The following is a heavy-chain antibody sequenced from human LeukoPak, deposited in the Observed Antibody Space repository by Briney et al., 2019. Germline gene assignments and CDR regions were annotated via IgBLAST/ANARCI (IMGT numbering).Heavy chain of an antibody. Sequence: GGSLRLSCAASGFTFSSYAMHWVRQAPGKGLEWVAVISYDGSNKYYADSVKGRFTISRDNSKNTLYLQMNSLRAEDTAVYYCARENGSGTYYYYGMDVWGQGTTVTVSS. V-gene: IGHV3-30-3*01. CDR3: ARENGSGTYYYYGMDV. J-gene: IGHJ6*02. D-gene: IGHD3-3*01. CDR2: ISYDGSNK. CDR1: GFTFSSYA.